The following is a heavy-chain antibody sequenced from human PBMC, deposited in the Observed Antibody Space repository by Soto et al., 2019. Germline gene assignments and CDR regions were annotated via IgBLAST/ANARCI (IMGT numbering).Heavy chain of an antibody. CDR1: GFTLSGSA. CDR2: IRSKTHSYAT. V-gene: IGHV3-73*02. Sequence: EVQLVESGGGLVQPGESLTLSCAASGFTLSGSAVHWVRQASGKGLEWVGRIRSKTHSYATEYIASVKGRFTMSRDDSNNTAYLQMNGLKTDDTAVYYCTRSGGSYSFGYWGQGTLVTVSS. J-gene: IGHJ4*02. CDR3: TRSGGSYSFGY. D-gene: IGHD1-26*01.